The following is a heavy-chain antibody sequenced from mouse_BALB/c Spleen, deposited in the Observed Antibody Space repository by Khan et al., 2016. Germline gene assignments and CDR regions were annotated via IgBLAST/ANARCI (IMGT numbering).Heavy chain of an antibody. Sequence: QIQLVQSGPELKKPGETVKISCKASGYTFTDYSMHWVKQAPGKGLKWMGWINTETGEPTYADDFKGRFAFSLETSASTAYLQINNLKNEEPATYFCARGYYGSSGSYWGQGTLVTVSA. V-gene: IGHV9-2-1*01. CDR2: INTETGEP. CDR3: ARGYYGSSGSY. CDR1: GYTFTDYS. J-gene: IGHJ3*01. D-gene: IGHD1-1*01.